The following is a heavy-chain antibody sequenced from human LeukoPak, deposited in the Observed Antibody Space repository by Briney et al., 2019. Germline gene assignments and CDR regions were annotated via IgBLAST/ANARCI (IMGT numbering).Heavy chain of an antibody. J-gene: IGHJ5*02. V-gene: IGHV5-51*01. D-gene: IGHD2-21*02. Sequence: GESLKISCKGSGYSFTSYWIGWVRQMPGKGLEWMGIIYPGDSDTRYSPSFQGQVTISADKSISTAYLQWSSLEASDTAMYYCARQAYCGGDCYSVNWFDPWGQGTLVTVSS. CDR3: ARQAYCGGDCYSVNWFDP. CDR2: IYPGDSDT. CDR1: GYSFTSYW.